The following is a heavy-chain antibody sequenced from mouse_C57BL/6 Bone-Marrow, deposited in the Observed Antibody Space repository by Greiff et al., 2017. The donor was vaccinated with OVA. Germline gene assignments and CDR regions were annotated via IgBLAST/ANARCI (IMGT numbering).Heavy chain of an antibody. CDR2: INSDGGST. D-gene: IGHD2-5*01. CDR1: EYEFPSHD. Sequence: DVHLVESGGGLVQPGESLKLSCESNEYEFPSHDMSWVRKTPEKRLELVAAINSDGGSTYYPDTMERRFIISRDNTKKTLYLQMSSLRSEDTALYYCARQRGSNYSHWYFDVWGTGTTVTVSS. J-gene: IGHJ1*03. CDR3: ARQRGSNYSHWYFDV. V-gene: IGHV5-2*01.